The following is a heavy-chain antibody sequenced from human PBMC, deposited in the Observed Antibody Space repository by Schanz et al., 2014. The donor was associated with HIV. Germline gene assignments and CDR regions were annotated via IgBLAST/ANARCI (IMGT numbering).Heavy chain of an antibody. CDR1: GFTFSSYA. CDR2: INNDGSNT. Sequence: VQLVESGGGVVQPGRSLRLSCAASGFTFSSYAMYWVRQAPGKGLVWVSRINNDGSNTLYADSVKGRFTISRDNAKNSLYLQMNSLRAEDTAVYYCARGGLQWHPEWFDLWGQGTLVSVSS. J-gene: IGHJ5*02. D-gene: IGHD4-4*01. CDR3: ARGGLQWHPEWFDL. V-gene: IGHV3-74*02.